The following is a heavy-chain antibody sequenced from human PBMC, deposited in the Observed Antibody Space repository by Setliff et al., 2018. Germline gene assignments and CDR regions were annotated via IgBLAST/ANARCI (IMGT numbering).Heavy chain of an antibody. CDR2: ISSEGDSI. D-gene: IGHD6-13*01. J-gene: IGHJ4*02. V-gene: IGHV3-23*03. CDR3: ARCSSWHGHYPHFNY. CDR1: GFTFSSDA. Sequence: PGGSLRLSCAASGFTFSSDAMTWVRQAPGKGLEWVSIISSEGDSIYYADSVKGRFTISRDNSKNTPYLQMNSLRAEDTAIYYCARCSSWHGHYPHFNYWGQGTLVTVSS.